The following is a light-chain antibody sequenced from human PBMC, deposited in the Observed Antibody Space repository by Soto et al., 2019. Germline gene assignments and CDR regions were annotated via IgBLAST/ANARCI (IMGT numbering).Light chain of an antibody. CDR3: QQLNSYPLT. CDR1: QGISSY. CDR2: AAS. Sequence: IQLTQSPSSLSASVGDRVTITCRASQGISSYLAWYQQKPGKAPKLLIYAASTLQSGVPSRFSGSGSGTDFTRTISSLQPDDFATSYCQQLNSYPLTFGAGTKVEIK. V-gene: IGKV1-9*01. J-gene: IGKJ4*01.